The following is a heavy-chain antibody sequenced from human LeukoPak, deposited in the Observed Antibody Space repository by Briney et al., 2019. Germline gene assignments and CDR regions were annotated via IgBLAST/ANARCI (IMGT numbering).Heavy chain of an antibody. J-gene: IGHJ5*02. CDR2: INWNGGST. Sequence: GVLRLSCAASGFTFDDYGMSWVRQAPGKGLEWVSGINWNGGSTGYADSVKGRFTISRDNAKNSLYLQMNSLRAEDTALYHCARGSGIAAAGNWFDPWGQGTLVTVSS. CDR3: ARGSGIAAAGNWFDP. CDR1: GFTFDDYG. D-gene: IGHD6-13*01. V-gene: IGHV3-20*01.